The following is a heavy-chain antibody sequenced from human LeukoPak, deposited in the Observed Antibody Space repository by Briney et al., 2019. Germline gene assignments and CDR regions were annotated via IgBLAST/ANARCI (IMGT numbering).Heavy chain of an antibody. Sequence: SETLSLTCAVYGGSFSGYYWSWIRQPPGKGLEWIGEINHSGSTNYNPSLKSRVTISVDTSKSQFSLKLSSVTAADTAVYYCAMGPDYYGSGSYYYYYYGMDVWGKGTTVTVSS. D-gene: IGHD3-10*01. CDR3: AMGPDYYGSGSYYYYYYGMDV. J-gene: IGHJ6*04. V-gene: IGHV4-34*01. CDR2: INHSGST. CDR1: GGSFSGYY.